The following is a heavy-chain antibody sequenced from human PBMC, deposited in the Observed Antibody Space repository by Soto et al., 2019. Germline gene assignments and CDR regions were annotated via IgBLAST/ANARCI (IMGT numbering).Heavy chain of an antibody. CDR2: ISYDGTNK. J-gene: IGHJ5*02. CDR3: ARAAAGPRNWFDP. CDR1: GFIFNNYA. D-gene: IGHD6-13*01. Sequence: QVQLVESGGGVVQPGRSLRLSCAASGFIFNNYAILWVRQAPGKGLEWVALISYDGTNKYYADSVKGRFTISRDNSKNTLYLQMNTLRPEDTAVYYCARAAAGPRNWFDPWGQGTLVTVSS. V-gene: IGHV3-30-3*01.